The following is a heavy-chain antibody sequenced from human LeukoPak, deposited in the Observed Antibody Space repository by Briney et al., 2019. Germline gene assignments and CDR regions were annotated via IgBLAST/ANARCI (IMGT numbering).Heavy chain of an antibody. V-gene: IGHV4-59*01. Sequence: PSETLSLTCTVSGGSISSYYWSWIRQPPGKGLEWIGYIYYSGSTNYNPSLKSRVTISVDTSENQFSLKLSSVTAADTAVYYCARGGSSWDEGFDYWGQGTLVTVSS. CDR3: ARGGSSWDEGFDY. CDR1: GGSISSYY. D-gene: IGHD6-13*01. CDR2: IYYSGST. J-gene: IGHJ4*02.